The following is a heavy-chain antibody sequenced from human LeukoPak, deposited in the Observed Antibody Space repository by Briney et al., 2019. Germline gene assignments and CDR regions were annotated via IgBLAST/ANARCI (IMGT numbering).Heavy chain of an antibody. V-gene: IGHV6-1*01. CDR2: TYYRSKWSS. CDR1: GDSVSSSAS. J-gene: IGHJ5*02. Sequence: SQTLLLTCVISGDSVSSSASWNWIRQSPSRGLEWLGRTYYRSKWSSEYATSVKSRITINADTSKNQFSLQLDSVIPEDTAVYYCARDADSSNEWGPFDPWGQGILVTVSS. CDR3: ARDADSSNEWGPFDP. D-gene: IGHD1-26*01.